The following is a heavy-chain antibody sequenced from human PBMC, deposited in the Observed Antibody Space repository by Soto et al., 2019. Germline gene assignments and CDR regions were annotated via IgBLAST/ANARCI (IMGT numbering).Heavy chain of an antibody. V-gene: IGHV3-53*04. D-gene: IGHD2-2*01. CDR2: IYSGGST. Sequence: GGSLRLSCAASGFTVSSNYMSWVRQAPGKGLEWVSVIYSGGSTYYADSVKGRFTISRHNSKNTRYLQMNSLRAEDTAVYYCARGGGGVVVPAADDAFDIWGQGTMVTVSS. CDR1: GFTVSSNY. CDR3: ARGGGGVVVPAADDAFDI. J-gene: IGHJ3*02.